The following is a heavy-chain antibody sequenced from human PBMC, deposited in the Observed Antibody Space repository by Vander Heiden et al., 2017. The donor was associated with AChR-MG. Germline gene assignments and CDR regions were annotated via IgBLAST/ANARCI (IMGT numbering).Heavy chain of an antibody. CDR2: ISAGGGST. Sequence: EVQLLEPGGGLVQPGGSLRLSCAGSGFIFSGCAMSWVRQAPGQGLEWVSVISAGGGSTYYVDSVKGRFTISRDNSKNTLYLQMNNLRAEDTAVYYCANSRSGMTVPDYWGQGTLVTVSS. V-gene: IGHV3-23*01. CDR3: ANSRSGMTVPDY. J-gene: IGHJ4*02. D-gene: IGHD1-1*01. CDR1: GFIFSGCA.